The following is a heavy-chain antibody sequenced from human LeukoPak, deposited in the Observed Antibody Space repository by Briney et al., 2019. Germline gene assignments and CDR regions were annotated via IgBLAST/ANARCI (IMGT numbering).Heavy chain of an antibody. CDR1: GYTLTSNG. CDR3: ARSVAQDAFDI. D-gene: IGHD6-19*01. Sequence: ASVKVSCKASGYTLTSNGISWVRQAPGQGLEWMGWISTYNGNTNYAQKLQGRVTMTTDTSTSTAYMELRSLRSDDTAVYYCARSVAQDAFDIWGQGAMVTVSS. J-gene: IGHJ3*02. CDR2: ISTYNGNT. V-gene: IGHV1-18*01.